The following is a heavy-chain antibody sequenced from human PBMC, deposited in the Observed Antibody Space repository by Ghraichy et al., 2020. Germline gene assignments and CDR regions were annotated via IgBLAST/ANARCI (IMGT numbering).Heavy chain of an antibody. CDR3: VKTAAAGHGGYYYYYYMDV. CDR2: ISSNGGST. CDR1: GFTFSSYA. V-gene: IGHV3-64D*06. D-gene: IGHD6-13*01. Sequence: GGSLRLSCSASGFTFSSYAMHWVRQAPGKGLEYVSAISSNGGSTYYADSVKGRFTISRDNSKNTLYLQMSSLRAEDTAVYYCVKTAAAGHGGYYYYYYMDVWGKGTTVTVSS. J-gene: IGHJ6*03.